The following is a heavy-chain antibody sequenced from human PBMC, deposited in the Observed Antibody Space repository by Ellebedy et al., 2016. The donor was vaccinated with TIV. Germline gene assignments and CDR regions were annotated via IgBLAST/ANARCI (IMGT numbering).Heavy chain of an antibody. J-gene: IGHJ3*02. CDR2: IYYTGSA. CDR1: GGSISSYY. Sequence: MPSETLSLTCTVSGGSISSYYCTWIRQPPGKGLEWIGHIYYTGSANYNHSLKSRVPMSVDRSKNQFSLELTSVTAADAAVYYCARQDIGGTNGFDIWGQGTLVTVSS. CDR3: ARQDIGGTNGFDI. D-gene: IGHD1/OR15-1a*01. V-gene: IGHV4-59*08.